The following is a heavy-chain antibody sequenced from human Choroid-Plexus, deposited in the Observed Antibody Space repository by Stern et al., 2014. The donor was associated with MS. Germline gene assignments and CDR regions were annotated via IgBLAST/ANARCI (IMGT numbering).Heavy chain of an antibody. Sequence: VQLVESGGGLVQPGRPLRLSWVASGFTFGSCARHWVPQAQGKGLEWMEGVSYDGSNKYYADSVKGRFTISRDNSQNTLYMQMSSLRPEDTAVYYCAKDRQYLTYFFDHWGQGSLVTVSS. CDR2: VSYDGSNK. CDR1: GFTFGSCA. CDR3: AKDRQYLTYFFDH. J-gene: IGHJ5*02. D-gene: IGHD2/OR15-2a*01. V-gene: IGHV3-30*18.